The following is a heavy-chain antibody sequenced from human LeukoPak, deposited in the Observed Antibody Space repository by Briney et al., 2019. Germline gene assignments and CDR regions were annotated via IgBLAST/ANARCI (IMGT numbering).Heavy chain of an antibody. Sequence: GGSLRLSCAASGFTFSSYGMHWVRQAPGKGLEGVTVISYDGSNKYYADSVKGRFTISRDNSKNTLYLQMNSLRAEDTAVYYCARTYYDILTGYNPYFDYWGQGTLVTVSS. CDR1: GFTFSSYG. CDR3: ARTYYDILTGYNPYFDY. J-gene: IGHJ4*02. CDR2: ISYDGSNK. V-gene: IGHV3-30*03. D-gene: IGHD3-9*01.